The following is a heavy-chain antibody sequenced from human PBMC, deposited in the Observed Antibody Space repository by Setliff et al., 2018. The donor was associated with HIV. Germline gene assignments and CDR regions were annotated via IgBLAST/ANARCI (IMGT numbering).Heavy chain of an antibody. CDR2: INVDSGNT. CDR1: GYTFTGHY. V-gene: IGHV1-3*03. D-gene: IGHD3-22*01. Sequence: ASVKVSCKSSGYTFTGHYIHWVRQAPGQRLEWMGWINVDSGNTKYLQDLQGRVTITKDRSASTAYMEVSNLRSEDMAVYYCARERDSNGYQFDYWGQGTLVTVSS. J-gene: IGHJ4*02. CDR3: ARERDSNGYQFDY.